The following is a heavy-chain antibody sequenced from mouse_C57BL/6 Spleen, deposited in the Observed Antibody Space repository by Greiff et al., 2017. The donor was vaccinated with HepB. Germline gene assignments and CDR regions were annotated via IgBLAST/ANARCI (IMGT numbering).Heavy chain of an antibody. CDR2: ISYDGSN. V-gene: IGHV3-6*01. D-gene: IGHD2-4*01. CDR1: GYSITSGYY. CDR3: AYYDLFDY. Sequence: VQLKESGPGLVKPSQSLSLTCSVTGYSITSGYYWNWIRQFPGNKLEWMGYISYDGSNNYNPSLKNRISITRDTSKNQFFLMLNSVTTEDTATYYCAYYDLFDYWGQGTTLTVSS. J-gene: IGHJ2*01.